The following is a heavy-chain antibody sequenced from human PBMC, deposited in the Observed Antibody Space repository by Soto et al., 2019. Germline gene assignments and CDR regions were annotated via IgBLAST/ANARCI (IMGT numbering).Heavy chain of an antibody. D-gene: IGHD3-22*01. V-gene: IGHV4-31*03. J-gene: IGHJ4*02. CDR3: ARVPNYYDSSGYPQIDY. CDR1: GGSISSGGYY. Sequence: SETLSLTCTVSGGSISSGGYYWSWIRQHPGKGLEWIGYIYHSGSTYYNPSLKSRVTISVDTSKNQFSLKLSSVTAADTAVYYCARVPNYYDSSGYPQIDYWGQGTLVTVSS. CDR2: IYHSGST.